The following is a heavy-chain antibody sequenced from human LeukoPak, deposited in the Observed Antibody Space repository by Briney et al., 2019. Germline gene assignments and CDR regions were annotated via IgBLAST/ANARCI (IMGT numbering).Heavy chain of an antibody. J-gene: IGHJ5*02. Sequence: GSLRLSCAASGFTFNNYAMNWVRQPPGKGLEWIGEINHSGSTNYNPSLKSRVTISVDTSKNQFSLKLSSVTAADTAVYYCARGPSYGSTWGQGTLVTVSS. V-gene: IGHV4-34*01. CDR3: ARGPSYGST. D-gene: IGHD3-10*01. CDR1: GFTFNNYA. CDR2: INHSGST.